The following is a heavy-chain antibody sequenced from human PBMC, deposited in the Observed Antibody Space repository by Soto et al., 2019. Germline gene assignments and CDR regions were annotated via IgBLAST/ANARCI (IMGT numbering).Heavy chain of an antibody. J-gene: IGHJ5*02. D-gene: IGHD6-19*01. CDR2: IHSGGVT. CDR1: GVSITDDF. Sequence: QVQLQESGPGLVKPSETLSLTCSVSGVSITDDFWTWVRQPPGMRLEWIGYIHSGGVTNYNPSLKSRLTMSLDTSKNQVSLRLRGVTAADTAVYYCARDRHSVTVAGSWGESWGQGTLVTVSS. CDR3: ARDRHSVTVAGSWGES. V-gene: IGHV4-59*12.